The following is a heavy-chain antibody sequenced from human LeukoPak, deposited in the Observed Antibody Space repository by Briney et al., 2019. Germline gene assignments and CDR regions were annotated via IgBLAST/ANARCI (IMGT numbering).Heavy chain of an antibody. D-gene: IGHD4-17*01. CDR1: GVSFDNYY. J-gene: IGHJ4*02. V-gene: IGHV4-34*01. Sequence: SETLSLTCAVSGVSFDNYYWSWVRQTPGKGLEWIGEINHSGYTNDSPSLKSRVTLSIDTSRKQFSLNLRSVTVADTGIYYCTRMTTGHDYWGQGTLVTVSS. CDR2: INHSGYT. CDR3: TRMTTGHDY.